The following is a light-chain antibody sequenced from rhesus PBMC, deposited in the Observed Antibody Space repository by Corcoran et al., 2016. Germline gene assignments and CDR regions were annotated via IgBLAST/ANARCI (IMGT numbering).Light chain of an antibody. Sequence: DIVMTQTPPSLPVTPGEPASISCRSSQSLLHSDGRTYLYWYLQKPGQPPRLLIYRVSNRFSGVPDRFMGVGSGTDFTLKISRVEAEDVGVYYCMQALQTPWTFGQGTKVEIK. CDR1: QSLLHSDGRTY. CDR2: RVS. V-gene: IGKV2-73*01. J-gene: IGKJ1*01. CDR3: MQALQTPWT.